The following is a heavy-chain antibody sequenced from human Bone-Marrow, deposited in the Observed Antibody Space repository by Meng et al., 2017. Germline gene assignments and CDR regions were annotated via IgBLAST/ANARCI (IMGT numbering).Heavy chain of an antibody. CDR3: ARDADWVIFDH. Sequence: VHRVESGGALVQPGGSLRLSCTASGFTFSSYWMHWVRQAPGKGLEWVAVISYDGSNKYYADSVKGRFTISRDDAKNTVYLQMNSLRAEDTAVYYCARDADWVIFDHWGQGALVTVSS. V-gene: IGHV3-30*07. CDR2: ISYDGSNK. J-gene: IGHJ4*02. CDR1: GFTFSSYW. D-gene: IGHD3-9*01.